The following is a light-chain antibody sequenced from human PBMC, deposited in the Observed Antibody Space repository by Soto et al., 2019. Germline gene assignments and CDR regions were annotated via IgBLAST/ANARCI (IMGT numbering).Light chain of an antibody. CDR3: MQALQTPLT. CDR2: WGS. J-gene: IGKJ4*01. Sequence: DIVMTQSPLSLPVTPGEPASISCRSSQSLLHNNGYNYLGWYLQKPGHSPQLLIYWGSNRASGVPDRFSGSGSGTDFTLKISRVEAEDVGIYYCMQALQTPLTFGGGTKVEI. CDR1: QSLLHNNGYNY. V-gene: IGKV2-28*01.